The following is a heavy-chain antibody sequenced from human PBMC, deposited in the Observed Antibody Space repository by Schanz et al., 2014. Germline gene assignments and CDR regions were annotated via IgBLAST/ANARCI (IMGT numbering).Heavy chain of an antibody. V-gene: IGHV3-53*01. CDR1: GFTVNTNY. CDR2: MCNNSGST. Sequence: EVQLVESGGGLIQPGGSLRLSCAVSGFTVNTNYMSWVRQAPGKGLEWISSMCNNSGSTQYADSVKGLFIISRDSSKNTLIHQMNSLRVEDTAVYYGAINSGSYVLSPDLYDDWGQGTLVSVSS. D-gene: IGHD1-26*01. CDR3: AINSGSYVLSPDLYDD. J-gene: IGHJ4*02.